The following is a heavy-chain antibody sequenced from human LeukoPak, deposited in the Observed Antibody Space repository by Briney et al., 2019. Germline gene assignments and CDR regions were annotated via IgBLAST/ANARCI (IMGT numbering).Heavy chain of an antibody. V-gene: IGHV3-30*04. J-gene: IGHJ6*03. Sequence: GGSLRLSCAASGFTFSSYAMHWVRQAPGKGLEWVAVIPYDGSNKYYADSVKGRFTISRDNSKNTLYLQMNSLRAEDTAVYYCARSRDYLNYMDVWGKGTTVTVSS. CDR1: GFTFSSYA. D-gene: IGHD5-12*01. CDR3: ARSRDYLNYMDV. CDR2: IPYDGSNK.